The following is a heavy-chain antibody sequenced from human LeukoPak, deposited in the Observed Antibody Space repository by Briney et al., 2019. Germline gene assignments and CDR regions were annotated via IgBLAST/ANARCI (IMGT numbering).Heavy chain of an antibody. Sequence: PGGSLRLSCAASGFTFSSYAMSWVRQAPGKGLEWVAVISYDGSNKYYADSVKGRFTISRDNSKNTLYLQMNSLRAEDTAVYCCARDVDGWFDPWGQGTLVTVSS. V-gene: IGHV3-30*04. CDR2: ISYDGSNK. J-gene: IGHJ5*02. CDR1: GFTFSSYA. CDR3: ARDVDGWFDP.